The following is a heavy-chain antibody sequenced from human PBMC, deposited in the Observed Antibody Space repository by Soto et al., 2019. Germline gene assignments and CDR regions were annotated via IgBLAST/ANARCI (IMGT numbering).Heavy chain of an antibody. D-gene: IGHD6-13*01. Sequence: QVQLVQSGAEVKKPGSSVKVSCKASGGTFSSYAISWVRQAPGQGLEWMGGIIPIFGTANYAQKFQGRVTITADESTSTAYMELSSLRSEDTAVYYCARDAREGIAAAGAPDYWGQGTLVTVSS. CDR2: IIPIFGTA. CDR3: ARDAREGIAAAGAPDY. J-gene: IGHJ4*02. CDR1: GGTFSSYA. V-gene: IGHV1-69*12.